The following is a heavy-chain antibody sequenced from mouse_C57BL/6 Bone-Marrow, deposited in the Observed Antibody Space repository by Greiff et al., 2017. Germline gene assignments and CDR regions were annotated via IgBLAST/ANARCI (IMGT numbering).Heavy chain of an antibody. CDR3: ARMSNPWFAY. Sequence: EVQVVESGPGLVKPSQSLSLTCSVTGYSITSGYYWNWIRQFPGNKLEWMGYISYDGSNNYNPSLKNRISITRDTSKNQFFLKLNSVTTEDTATYYCARMSNPWFAYWGQGTLVTVSA. J-gene: IGHJ3*01. V-gene: IGHV3-6*01. CDR2: ISYDGSN. CDR1: GYSITSGYY. D-gene: IGHD2-5*01.